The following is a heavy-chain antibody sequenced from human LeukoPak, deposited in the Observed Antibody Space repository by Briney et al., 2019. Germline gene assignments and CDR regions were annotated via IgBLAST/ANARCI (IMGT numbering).Heavy chain of an antibody. V-gene: IGHV4-34*01. J-gene: IGHJ4*02. CDR1: GGSFSGYY. CDR2: INHSGST. Sequence: SETLSLTRAVYGGSFSGYYWSWIRQPPGKGLEWIGEINHSGSTNYNPSLKSRVTISVDTSKNQFSLKLSSVTAADTAVYYCASVTSVAAAGNFDYWGQGTLVTVSS. CDR3: ASVTSVAAAGNFDY. D-gene: IGHD6-13*01.